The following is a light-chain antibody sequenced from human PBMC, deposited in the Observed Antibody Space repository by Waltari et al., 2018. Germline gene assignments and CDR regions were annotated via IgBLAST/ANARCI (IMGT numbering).Light chain of an antibody. V-gene: IGLV2-14*03. Sequence: QSALTQPASVSGSPGQSIAISCTGTSSDVGAYNHVSWYQPHPGKAPRLMIYDVTNRPSGVSDRFSGSKSGNTASLTISGLQTEDEADYYCSSYTISDTYVFGTGTKVTVL. CDR3: SSYTISDTYV. CDR2: DVT. J-gene: IGLJ1*01. CDR1: SSDVGAYNH.